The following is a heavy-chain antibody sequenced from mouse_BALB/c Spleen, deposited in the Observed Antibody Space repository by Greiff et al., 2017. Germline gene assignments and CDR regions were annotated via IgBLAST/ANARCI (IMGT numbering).Heavy chain of an antibody. Sequence: VQLQQSGAELVRPGASVKLSCKALGYTFTDYEMHWVKQTPVHGLEWIGAIHPGSGGTAYNQKFKGKATLTADKSSSTAYMELSSLTSEDSAVYYCASFITTATGYFDVWGAGTTVTVSS. CDR3: ASFITTATGYFDV. J-gene: IGHJ1*01. V-gene: IGHV1-15*01. CDR1: GYTFTDYE. D-gene: IGHD1-2*01. CDR2: IHPGSGGT.